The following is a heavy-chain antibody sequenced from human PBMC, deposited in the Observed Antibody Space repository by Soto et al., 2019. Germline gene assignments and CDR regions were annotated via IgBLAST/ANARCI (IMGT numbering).Heavy chain of an antibody. Sequence: ASVKVSCKVSGYTLTELSMHWVRQAPGKGLEWMGGFDPEDGETIYAQKFQGRVTMTEDTSTDTAHMELSSLRSEDTAVYYCATHSSSSWYYFDYWGQGTLVTVSS. V-gene: IGHV1-24*01. CDR1: GYTLTELS. CDR2: FDPEDGET. J-gene: IGHJ4*02. D-gene: IGHD6-13*01. CDR3: ATHSSSSWYYFDY.